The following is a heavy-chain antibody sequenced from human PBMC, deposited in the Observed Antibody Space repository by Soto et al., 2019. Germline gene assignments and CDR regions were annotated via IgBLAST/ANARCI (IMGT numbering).Heavy chain of an antibody. Sequence: QVQLVESGGGVVQPGRSLRLSCAASGFTFSSYGMHWVRQAPGKGLEWVAVIWYDGSNKYYADSVKGRFTISRDNSKNTLYMQMNSLRAEDTAVYYCAREVGLGWFDPWGQGTLVTASS. CDR1: GFTFSSYG. V-gene: IGHV3-33*01. J-gene: IGHJ5*02. CDR2: IWYDGSNK. CDR3: AREVGLGWFDP. D-gene: IGHD3-10*01.